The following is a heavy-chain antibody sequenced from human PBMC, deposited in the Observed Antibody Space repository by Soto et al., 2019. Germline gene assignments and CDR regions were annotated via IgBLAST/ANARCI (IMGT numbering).Heavy chain of an antibody. V-gene: IGHV1-58*01. CDR3: APPGYCSGGSCSNYYYYGMDL. CDR2: IVVGSGNT. J-gene: IGHJ6*02. Sequence: QMQLVQSGPEVKKPGTSVKVSCKASGFTFTSSAVQWVRQARGQRLEWIGWIVVGSGNTNYAQKFQERVTITRDMSTSTAYMELSSLRSEDTAVYYCAPPGYCSGGSCSNYYYYGMDLWGQWTAVTVSS. CDR1: GFTFTSSA. D-gene: IGHD2-15*01.